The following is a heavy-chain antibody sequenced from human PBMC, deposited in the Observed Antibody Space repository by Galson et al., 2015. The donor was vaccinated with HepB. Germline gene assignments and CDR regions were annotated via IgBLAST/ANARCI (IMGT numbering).Heavy chain of an antibody. D-gene: IGHD4-17*01. CDR2: ISGYNGNT. J-gene: IGHJ4*02. CDR1: GYSFANYG. V-gene: IGHV1-18*01. CDR3: ARDHRYDYGDPDFGY. Sequence: SVKVSCKASGYSFANYGISWVRQAPGQGLEWMGWISGYNGNTKYAQKVHDRVTMTTDTSTSTVYMELRSLRSDDTAVYYCARDHRYDYGDPDFGYWGQGTLVTVSS.